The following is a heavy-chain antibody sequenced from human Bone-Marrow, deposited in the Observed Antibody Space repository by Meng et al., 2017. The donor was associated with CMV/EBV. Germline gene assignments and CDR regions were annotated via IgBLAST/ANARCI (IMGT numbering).Heavy chain of an antibody. CDR1: GFTFSSYS. CDR3: AKDKYSGGHGGMGV. D-gene: IGHD1-26*01. V-gene: IGHV3-NL1*01. CDR2: IYNGGSTK. J-gene: IGHJ6*02. Sequence: ESLKISCAASGFTFSSYSMYWVRAAPGKGLEWVSIIYNGGSTKYYEDSVKGRFNISRDNAKNSLYLQMNSLRAEDTALYYCAKDKYSGGHGGMGVWGQGTTVTVSS.